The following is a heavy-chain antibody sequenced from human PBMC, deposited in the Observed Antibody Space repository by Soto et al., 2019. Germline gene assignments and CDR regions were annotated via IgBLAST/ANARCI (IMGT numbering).Heavy chain of an antibody. CDR1: GYSFTSYW. CDR2: IYPGDSDT. J-gene: IGHJ6*02. CDR3: ARQLRRPYYYYYGMDV. Sequence: PXESLKISFKGSGYSFTSYWIGWVRQIPGKGLEWMGIIYPGDSDTRYSPSFQGQVTISADKSISTAYLQWSSLKASDTAMYYCARQLRRPYYYYYGMDVWGQGTTVTVSS. D-gene: IGHD4-17*01. V-gene: IGHV5-51*01.